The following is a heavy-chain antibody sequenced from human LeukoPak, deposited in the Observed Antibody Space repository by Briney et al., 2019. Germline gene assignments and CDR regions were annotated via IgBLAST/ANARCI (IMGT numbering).Heavy chain of an antibody. V-gene: IGHV1-2*02. D-gene: IGHD3-9*01. J-gene: IGHJ4*02. CDR1: GYTFTGYY. CDR3: AGDRAGDILTGYYFS. CDR2: INPNSGGT. Sequence: ASVKVSCKASGYTFTGYYMHWVRQAPGQGLEWMGWINPNSGGTNYAQKFQGRVTMTRDTSISTAYMELSRLRSDDTAVYYCAGDRAGDILTGYYFSWGQGTLVTVSS.